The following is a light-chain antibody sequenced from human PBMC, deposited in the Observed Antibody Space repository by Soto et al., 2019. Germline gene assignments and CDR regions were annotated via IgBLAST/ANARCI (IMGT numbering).Light chain of an antibody. J-gene: IGLJ1*01. CDR1: SSDVGGYNY. V-gene: IGLV2-14*03. CDR2: DVS. Sequence: QSALTQPASVSGSPGQSITISCTGTSSDVGGYNYVSWYQHHPGKAPKLMIFDVSNRPSGVSNRFSGSKSGNTASLTISGLQPDDEADYYCRSYTTSNTRQIVFGTGTKLTVL. CDR3: RSYTTSNTRQIV.